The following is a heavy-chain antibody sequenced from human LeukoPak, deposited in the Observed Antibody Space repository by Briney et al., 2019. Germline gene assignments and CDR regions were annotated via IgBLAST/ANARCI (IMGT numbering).Heavy chain of an antibody. CDR3: AKDGKRSGWSPDYFDY. D-gene: IGHD6-19*01. CDR1: GGSISSSNW. V-gene: IGHV4-4*02. CDR2: IYHSGST. J-gene: IGHJ4*02. Sequence: KPSETLSLTCAVSGGSISSSNWWSWVRQPPGKGLEWIGEIYHSGSTNYNPSLKSRVTISVDKSKNQFSLKLSSVTAADTAVYYCAKDGKRSGWSPDYFDYWGQGTLVTVSS.